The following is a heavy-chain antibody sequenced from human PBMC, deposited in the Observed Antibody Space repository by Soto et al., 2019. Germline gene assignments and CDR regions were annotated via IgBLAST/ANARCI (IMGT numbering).Heavy chain of an antibody. CDR2: FYHSGST. CDR1: CHSIISGYY. D-gene: IGHD3-10*01. V-gene: IGHV4-38-2*01. Sequence: SETLSLTCAFSCHSIISGYYWGWIRQPPGKGLEWIGSFYHSGSTYYNPSLKSRVTISVDTSKNQFSLKLSSVTAADTAVYYCARGEYYGSGNYFDYWGQGTLVTVSS. CDR3: ARGEYYGSGNYFDY. J-gene: IGHJ4*02.